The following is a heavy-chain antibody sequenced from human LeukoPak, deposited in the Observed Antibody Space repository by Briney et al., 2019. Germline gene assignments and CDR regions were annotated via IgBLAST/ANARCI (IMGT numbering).Heavy chain of an antibody. Sequence: ASVKVSCKASGYTFTGYYMHWVRQAPGQGLEWMGWINPNSGGTNYAQKFQGRVTMTRDTSISTAYMELSRLRSDDTAVYYCARPCCSGGSCYRGWFDPWGQGTLVTVSS. CDR2: INPNSGGT. CDR3: ARPCCSGGSCYRGWFDP. J-gene: IGHJ5*02. D-gene: IGHD2-15*01. V-gene: IGHV1-2*02. CDR1: GYTFTGYY.